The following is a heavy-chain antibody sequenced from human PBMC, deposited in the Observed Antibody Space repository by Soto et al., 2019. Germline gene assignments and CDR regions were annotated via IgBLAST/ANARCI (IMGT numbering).Heavy chain of an antibody. V-gene: IGHV4-34*01. Sequence: AETLSLTCAVYGGSFSGYYWTWIRQPPGKGLEWIGEINHAGSSNYNPSLESRVTISVDTSKNQFSLKLSSVTAADTAVYYCARGEELYYLDYWGQGTLVTVSS. CDR1: GGSFSGYY. CDR2: INHAGSS. D-gene: IGHD1-7*01. J-gene: IGHJ4*01. CDR3: ARGEELYYLDY.